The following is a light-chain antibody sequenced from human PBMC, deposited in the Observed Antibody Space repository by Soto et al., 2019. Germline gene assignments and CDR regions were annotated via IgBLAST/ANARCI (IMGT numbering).Light chain of an antibody. CDR1: QSVSSA. CDR3: QQYNKWPRT. J-gene: IGKJ1*01. Sequence: ETVMTQSPATLSVSPGERATLSCRSSQSVSSALAWYQQKPGLPPRLLIYDASTRATGIPARFSGSGSGTDFTLTISSLQSQDFAVYYCQQYNKWPRTFGQGT. V-gene: IGKV3-15*01. CDR2: DAS.